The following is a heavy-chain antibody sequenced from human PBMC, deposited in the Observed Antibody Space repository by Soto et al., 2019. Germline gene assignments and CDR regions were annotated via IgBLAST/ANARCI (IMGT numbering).Heavy chain of an antibody. V-gene: IGHV4-34*01. CDR2: INHSGST. D-gene: IGHD2-15*01. CDR3: ARENIVVVVAATRIYYYYGMDV. CDR1: GGSFSGYY. Sequence: SETLSLTCAVYGGSFSGYYWSWIRQPPGKGLEWIGEINHSGSTNYNPSLKSRVTISVDTSKNQFSLKLSSVTAADTAVYYCARENIVVVVAATRIYYYYGMDVWGQGTTVTVSS. J-gene: IGHJ6*02.